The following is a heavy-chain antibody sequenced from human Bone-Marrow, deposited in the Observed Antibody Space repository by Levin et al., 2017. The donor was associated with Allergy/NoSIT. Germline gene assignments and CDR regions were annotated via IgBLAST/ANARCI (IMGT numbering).Heavy chain of an antibody. CDR2: IIPIFGTA. CDR3: ASSGSGRGYCSGGSCYSYGMDV. D-gene: IGHD2-15*01. Sequence: PVASVKVSCKASGGTFSSYAISWVRQAPGQGLEWMGGIIPIFGTANYAQKFQGRVTITADKSTSTAYMELSSLRSEDTAVYYCASSGSGRGYCSGGSCYSYGMDVWGQGTTVTVSS. J-gene: IGHJ6*02. V-gene: IGHV1-69*06. CDR1: GGTFSSYA.